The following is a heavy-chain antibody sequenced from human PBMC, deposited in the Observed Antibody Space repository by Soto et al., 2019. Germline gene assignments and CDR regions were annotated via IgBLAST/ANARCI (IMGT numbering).Heavy chain of an antibody. V-gene: IGHV1-58*02. D-gene: IGHD3-9*01. CDR1: GFTFTSSA. Sequence: ASVKVSCKASGFTFTSSAMQWVRQARGQRLEWKGWIVVGSGNTNYAKKFQERVTITRDMSTSTAYMELSSLISEDTAVYYCAASARYFDWSISAWAFDIWGQGTMVTVSS. CDR3: AASARYFDWSISAWAFDI. CDR2: IVVGSGNT. J-gene: IGHJ3*02.